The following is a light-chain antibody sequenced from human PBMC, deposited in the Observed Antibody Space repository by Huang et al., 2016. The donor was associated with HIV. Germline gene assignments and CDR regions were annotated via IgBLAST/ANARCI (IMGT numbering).Light chain of an antibody. CDR3: LQDYNYPCT. Sequence: AIQMNQSPSSLSASVGDRVTITCRASQGIRNDLGWYQQKPGKAPKILSYSASGLQSGVPSRFSGSGSDTNFTLTISSLQPEDIATYYCLQDYNYPCTFGQGTKVEIK. J-gene: IGKJ1*01. CDR2: SAS. V-gene: IGKV1-6*01. CDR1: QGIRND.